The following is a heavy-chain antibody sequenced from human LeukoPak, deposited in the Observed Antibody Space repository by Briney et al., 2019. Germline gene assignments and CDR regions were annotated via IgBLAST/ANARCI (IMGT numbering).Heavy chain of an antibody. CDR3: AGDRLGEPIDY. Sequence: SETLSLTCAVYGGSFSGYYWTWIRQPPGKGLEWIGYIYYSGSTNYNPSLKSRVTMSVDTSKNQFSLKLSSVTAADTAVYYCAGDRLGEPIDYWGRGTLVTVSS. CDR2: IYYSGST. CDR1: GGSFSGYY. V-gene: IGHV4-59*01. J-gene: IGHJ4*02. D-gene: IGHD3-16*01.